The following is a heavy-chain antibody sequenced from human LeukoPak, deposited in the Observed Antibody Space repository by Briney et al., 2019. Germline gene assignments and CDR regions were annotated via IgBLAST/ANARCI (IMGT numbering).Heavy chain of an antibody. CDR3: ARGWSSSSTFYDY. Sequence: SETLSLTCTVSGGSISSGSYDWSWIRQPPGQVLEWIGRIYTSGSTNYNPPLKSRVTISVDTSKNQFSLKLSSVTAADTAVYYCARGWSSSSTFYDYWGQGTLVTVSS. J-gene: IGHJ4*02. CDR2: IYTSGST. CDR1: GGSISSGSYD. D-gene: IGHD6-6*01. V-gene: IGHV4-61*02.